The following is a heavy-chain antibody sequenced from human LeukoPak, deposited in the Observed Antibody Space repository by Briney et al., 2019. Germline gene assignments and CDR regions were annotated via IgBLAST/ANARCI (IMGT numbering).Heavy chain of an antibody. Sequence: GGSLRLSCAASGFTFSSYSMNWVRQAPGKGLEWVSYISSSSSTIYYADSVKGRFTIPRDNAKNSLYLQMNSLRAEDTAVYYCARDIFGTVVTQGWDYWGQGTLVTVSS. D-gene: IGHD4-23*01. V-gene: IGHV3-48*04. CDR2: ISSSSSTI. CDR1: GFTFSSYS. J-gene: IGHJ4*02. CDR3: ARDIFGTVVTQGWDY.